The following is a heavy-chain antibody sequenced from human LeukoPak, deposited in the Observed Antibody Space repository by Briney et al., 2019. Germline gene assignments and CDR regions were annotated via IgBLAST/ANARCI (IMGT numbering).Heavy chain of an antibody. CDR3: ARDRYGDGFAHFDY. J-gene: IGHJ4*02. V-gene: IGHV1-2*02. CDR1: GYTFTTYY. D-gene: IGHD5-24*01. CDR2: ITPSGGT. Sequence: EASVKVSCKASGYTFTTYYIHWVRQAPGQGLEWMGWITPSGGTNYPQKFQGRVAITRDTSITTAYMDLSRLTSDDTAAYYCARDRYGDGFAHFDYWGQGALVTVSS.